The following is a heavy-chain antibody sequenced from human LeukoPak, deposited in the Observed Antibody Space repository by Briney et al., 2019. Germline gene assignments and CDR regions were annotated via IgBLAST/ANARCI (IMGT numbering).Heavy chain of an antibody. CDR1: GFTFSSYA. Sequence: PGGSLRLSCAASGFTFSSYAMSWVRQAPGKGLEWVSAISGSGGSTYYADSVKGRFTISRDNSKNTLYLQMNSLRAEDTAVYYCAKDPAYKLVRDYYYYMDVWGEGTTVTVSS. CDR2: ISGSGGST. J-gene: IGHJ6*03. D-gene: IGHD6-6*01. CDR3: AKDPAYKLVRDYYYYMDV. V-gene: IGHV3-23*01.